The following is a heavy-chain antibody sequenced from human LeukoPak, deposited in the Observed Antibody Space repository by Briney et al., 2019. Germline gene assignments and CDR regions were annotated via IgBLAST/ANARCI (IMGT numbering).Heavy chain of an antibody. Sequence: GASVKVSCKASGYSFTNYYIHWVRQDPGQGLEWMGIINPSGGSTSYAQKFQGRVTMTRDTSTSTVYMEVSSLRSEDTAVYYCTRDIEATVGAGVFDYWGQGTLVTVSS. CDR1: GYSFTNYY. V-gene: IGHV1-46*03. D-gene: IGHD1-26*01. J-gene: IGHJ4*02. CDR3: TRDIEATVGAGVFDY. CDR2: INPSGGST.